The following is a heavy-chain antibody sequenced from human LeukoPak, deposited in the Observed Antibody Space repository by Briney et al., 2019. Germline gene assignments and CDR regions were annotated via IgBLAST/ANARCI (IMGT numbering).Heavy chain of an antibody. CDR2: ISGSGGST. V-gene: IGHV3-23*01. CDR3: AKASLVGARYYFDY. Sequence: PGGSLRLSCAAAGFTFNSYAMSWVRQAPGKGLEWVSAISGSGGSTYYADSVKGRFTISRDNSKNTLYLQMNSLTADDTAVYYCAKASLVGARYYFDYWGQGTLVTVSS. CDR1: GFTFNSYA. D-gene: IGHD1-26*01. J-gene: IGHJ4*02.